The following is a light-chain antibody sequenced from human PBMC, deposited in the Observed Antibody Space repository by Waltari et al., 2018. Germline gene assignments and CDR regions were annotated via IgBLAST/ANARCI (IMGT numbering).Light chain of an antibody. CDR1: QSISSW. CDR3: KQYPRT. Sequence: DIQMTQAPSTPSASVGDRVTSPCRASQSISSWFAWYQQKPGKAPKLLIYKAYSLESGGPSRFSGSGSVTEFTLTISSLQPDDFATYYCKQYPRTFGQGTKVEIK. V-gene: IGKV1-5*03. J-gene: IGKJ1*01. CDR2: KAY.